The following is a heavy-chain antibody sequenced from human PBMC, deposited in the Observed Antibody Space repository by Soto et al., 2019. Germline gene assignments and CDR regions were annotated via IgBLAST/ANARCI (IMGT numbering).Heavy chain of an antibody. CDR2: INPNSGGT. V-gene: IGHV1-2*02. J-gene: IGHJ4*02. Sequence: ASVKVSCKASGYTFTGYYMHWVRQAPGQGLEWMGWINPNSGGTNYAQKFQGRVTMTRDTSISTAYMELSRLRSDGTAVYYCARGGPVAVYYFDYWGQGTLVTVSS. CDR1: GYTFTGYY. D-gene: IGHD6-19*01. CDR3: ARGGPVAVYYFDY.